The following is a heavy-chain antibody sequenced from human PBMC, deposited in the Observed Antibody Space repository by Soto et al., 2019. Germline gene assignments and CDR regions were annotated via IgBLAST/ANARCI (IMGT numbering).Heavy chain of an antibody. CDR2: TYYRSKWYY. D-gene: IGHD3-9*01. CDR1: GDSVSSNSAA. J-gene: IGHJ5*02. V-gene: IGHV6-1*01. CDR3: ARVSFDHFVHWFDP. Sequence: SQTLSLTCAISGDSVSSNSAAWNWIRQSPSRGLEWLGRTYYRSKWYYDYAVSVKSRITVNPDTSKNQFSLQLNSVTPEDTAVYYCARVSFDHFVHWFDPWGQGTLVTVSS.